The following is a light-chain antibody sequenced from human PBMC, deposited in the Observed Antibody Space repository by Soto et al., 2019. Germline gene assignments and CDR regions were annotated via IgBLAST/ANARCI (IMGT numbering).Light chain of an antibody. V-gene: IGKV3-15*01. CDR2: GAS. J-gene: IGKJ5*01. CDR3: QQYSSSPS. Sequence: EIVMTQSPTTRSVSPMGICSCACRTSQSVSTNLAWYQQKPGQVPSLLIYGASTRASGIPARFSGSGSGTEFTLTIGSLQSEDFAVYYCQQYSSSPSFGQGTRLEIK. CDR1: QSVSTN.